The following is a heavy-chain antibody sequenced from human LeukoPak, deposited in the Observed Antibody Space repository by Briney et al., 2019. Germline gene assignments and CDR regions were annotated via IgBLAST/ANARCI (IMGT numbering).Heavy chain of an antibody. CDR2: ISGSGGST. D-gene: IGHD4-17*01. CDR3: AKDWEMTTVTIRGDWFDP. J-gene: IGHJ5*02. CDR1: GFTFSSYA. Sequence: GGSLRLSCAASGFTFSSYAMSWVRQAPGKGLEWVSAISGSGGSTYYADSVEGRFTISRDNSKNTLYLQMNSLRAEDTAVYYCAKDWEMTTVTIRGDWFDPWGQGTLVTVSS. V-gene: IGHV3-23*01.